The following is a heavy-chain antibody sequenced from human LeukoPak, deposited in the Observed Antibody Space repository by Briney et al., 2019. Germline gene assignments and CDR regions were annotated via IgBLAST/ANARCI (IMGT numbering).Heavy chain of an antibody. J-gene: IGHJ4*02. CDR3: ARRRGYSFAYDY. Sequence: SETLSLTCNDSGDSISSTNYYWGWIRQPPGKGLEWIGDIYYSGSTYYNPSLKSRVTISVDTSKNQFSLHLNSVTAADTAVYYCARRRGYSFAYDYWGQGMLVTVSS. V-gene: IGHV4-39*01. CDR2: IYYSGST. CDR1: GDSISSTNYY. D-gene: IGHD5-18*01.